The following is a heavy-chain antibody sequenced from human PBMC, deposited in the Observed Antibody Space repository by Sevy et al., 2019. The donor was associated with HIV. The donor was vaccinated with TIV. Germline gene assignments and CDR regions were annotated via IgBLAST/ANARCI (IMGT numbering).Heavy chain of an antibody. D-gene: IGHD2-2*01. CDR1: GYTFTSYA. V-gene: IGHV7-4-1*02. CDR2: INTNTGNP. CDR3: ARVPGSSSSCYGRVGGGSDYYYGMDV. Sequence: ASVKVSCKASGYTFTSYAMNWVRQAPGQGLEWMGWINTNTGNPTYAQGFTGRFVFSLDTSVSTAYLQISGLKAEDTAVYYCARVPGSSSSCYGRVGGGSDYYYGMDVWGQGTTVTVSS. J-gene: IGHJ6*02.